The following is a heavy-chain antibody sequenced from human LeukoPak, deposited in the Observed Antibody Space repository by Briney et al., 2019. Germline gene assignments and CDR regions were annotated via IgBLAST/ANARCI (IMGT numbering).Heavy chain of an antibody. D-gene: IGHD2-2*01. J-gene: IGHJ4*02. CDR1: GFTFHSFG. V-gene: IGHV3-30*02. Sequence: GALRLSCGASGFTFHSFGLHLVRQAPGKGLGWVAFIRYDGSNKYYADSVKGRFTISRDNSKNTLYLQMNSLRAEDTAVYYCAKDRYQLLLPDYWGQGTLVTVSS. CDR3: AKDRYQLLLPDY. CDR2: IRYDGSNK.